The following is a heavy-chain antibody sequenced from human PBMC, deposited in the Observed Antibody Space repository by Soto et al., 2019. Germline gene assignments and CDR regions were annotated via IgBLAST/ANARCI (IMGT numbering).Heavy chain of an antibody. Sequence: QVQLVESGGGVVQLGRSLRLSCAASGFTFSSYAMHWVRQAPGKGLEWVAVISYDGSNKYYADSVKGRFTISRDNSKNTLYLQMNSLRAEDTAVYYYARPLWRNDYNWGYFDLWGRGTLVTVSS. J-gene: IGHJ2*01. CDR2: ISYDGSNK. CDR3: ARPLWRNDYNWGYFDL. D-gene: IGHD4-4*01. V-gene: IGHV3-30-3*01. CDR1: GFTFSSYA.